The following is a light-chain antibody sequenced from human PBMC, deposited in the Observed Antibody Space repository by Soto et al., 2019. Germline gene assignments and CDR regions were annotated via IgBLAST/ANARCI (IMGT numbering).Light chain of an antibody. CDR3: CSYAGTYTYV. CDR1: SSDVGGYNY. V-gene: IGLV2-11*01. Sequence: QSALTQPHSVSGSPGQSVTISCTGTSSDVGGYNYVSWYQQHPGKVPKVMVYDVNKRPSGVSDRFSGSKSGNTASLSISGLQAEDEADYYCCSYAGTYTYVFGTGTKLTVL. CDR2: DVN. J-gene: IGLJ1*01.